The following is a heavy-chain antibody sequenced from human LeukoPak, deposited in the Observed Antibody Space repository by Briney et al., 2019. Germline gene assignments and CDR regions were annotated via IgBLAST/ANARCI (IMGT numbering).Heavy chain of an antibody. Sequence: GASVKVSCKASGYTFTGYYMHWVRQAPGQGLEWMGWINPNSGGTNYAQKFQGRVTMTRDTSISTAYMELSRLRSDDTAVYYCARFGSMGATTAFDIWGQGTMGTVSS. CDR1: GYTFTGYY. D-gene: IGHD1-26*01. V-gene: IGHV1-2*02. CDR3: ARFGSMGATTAFDI. J-gene: IGHJ3*02. CDR2: INPNSGGT.